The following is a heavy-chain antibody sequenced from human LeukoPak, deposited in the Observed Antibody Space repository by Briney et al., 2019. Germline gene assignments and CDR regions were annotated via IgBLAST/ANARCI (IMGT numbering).Heavy chain of an antibody. CDR1: GGSISSYY. J-gene: IGHJ4*02. CDR2: IYISGST. CDR3: AYSSGWYRIDY. V-gene: IGHV4-4*07. Sequence: SETLSLTCTVSGGSISSYYWSWIRQPAGKGLEWIGRIYISGSTDCNPSLKSRVTMSLDTSKNQFSLKLSSVTAADTAVYYCAYSSGWYRIDYWGQGTLVTVSS. D-gene: IGHD6-19*01.